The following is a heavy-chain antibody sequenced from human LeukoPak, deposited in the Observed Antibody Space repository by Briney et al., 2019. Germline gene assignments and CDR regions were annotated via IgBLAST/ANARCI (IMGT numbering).Heavy chain of an antibody. J-gene: IGHJ4*02. CDR2: ISGSGGST. CDR1: GFTFSSYA. D-gene: IGHD3-16*01. CDR3: AKDSRMITFGGRSYFDN. V-gene: IGHV3-23*01. Sequence: GGSLRLSCAASGFTFSSYAMSWVRQAPGKGLEWVSTISGSGGSTYYADSVKGRFTISRDNSKNTLYLQMNSLRAEDTAVYYCAKDSRMITFGGRSYFDNWGQGTLVTVSS.